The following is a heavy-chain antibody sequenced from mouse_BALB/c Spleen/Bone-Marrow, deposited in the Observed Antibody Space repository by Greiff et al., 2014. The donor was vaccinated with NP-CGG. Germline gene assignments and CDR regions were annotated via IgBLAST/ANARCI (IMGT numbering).Heavy chain of an antibody. CDR1: GFNIKDTY. V-gene: IGHV14-3*02. J-gene: IGHJ3*01. D-gene: IGHD2-3*01. Sequence: VQLQQSGAELVKPGASVKLSCTASGFNIKDTYMHWVQQRPEQGLEWIGRIDPANGNTKYDPKFQGKATITADTSSNTAYLQLSSLTSEDTAAYSCARSDGEGTPAFWGQGTLVTVSA. CDR2: IDPANGNT. CDR3: ARSDGEGTPAF.